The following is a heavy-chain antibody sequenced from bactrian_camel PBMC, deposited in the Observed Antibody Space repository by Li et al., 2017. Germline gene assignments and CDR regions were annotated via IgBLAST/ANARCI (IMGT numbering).Heavy chain of an antibody. D-gene: IGHD3*01. CDR2: IRIGAGNT. Sequence: QLVESGGGSVQAGGSLMLSCRYSGYNVNSDCLAWFRQAPGKEREGVASIRIGAGNTEYADSVKGRFTISQDNANNTVALQMNSLKPEDSAMYYCSADLVCAAGLWPPYGYNSWGPGTQVTVS. CDR1: GYNVNSDC. V-gene: IGHV3S25*01. CDR3: SADLVCAAGLWPPYGYNS. J-gene: IGHJ4*01.